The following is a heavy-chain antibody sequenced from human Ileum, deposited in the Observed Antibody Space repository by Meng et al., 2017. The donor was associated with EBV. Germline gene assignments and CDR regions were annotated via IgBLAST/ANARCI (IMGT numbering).Heavy chain of an antibody. Sequence: MPLGLSSRASGVSSGCVSVLCWWSWVRPCQGKELGWIVEMSDSGNNHYNPSLRSRVTISADKYNNQFSLKLTSVTSADTDVYFCAKNGEKYFEYWGQGTLVTVSS. J-gene: IGHJ4*02. CDR1: SGCVSVLCW. V-gene: IGHV4-4*01. CDR3: AKNGEKYFEY. CDR2: MSDSGNN.